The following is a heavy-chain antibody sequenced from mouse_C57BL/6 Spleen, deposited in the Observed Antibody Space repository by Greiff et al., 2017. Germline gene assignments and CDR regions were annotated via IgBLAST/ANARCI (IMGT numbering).Heavy chain of an antibody. V-gene: IGHV1-15*01. CDR1: GYTFTDYE. Sequence: VQLQQSGAELVRPGASVTLSCKASGYTFTDYEMHWVKQTPVHGLEWIGAIDPETGGTAYNQKFKGKAILTADKSSSTAYLELRSLTSEDSTVYYCTRKGDYYGSSPHFDYWGQGTTLTVSS. CDR2: IDPETGGT. D-gene: IGHD1-1*01. CDR3: TRKGDYYGSSPHFDY. J-gene: IGHJ2*01.